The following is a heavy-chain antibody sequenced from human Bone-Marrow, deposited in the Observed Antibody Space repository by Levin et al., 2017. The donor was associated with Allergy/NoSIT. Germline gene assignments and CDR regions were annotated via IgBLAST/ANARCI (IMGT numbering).Heavy chain of an antibody. CDR1: GFTFSSYS. CDR3: ARGGGGYYYDSSGSTRPTNYFDY. J-gene: IGHJ4*02. D-gene: IGHD3-22*01. V-gene: IGHV3-21*01. CDR2: ISSSSSYI. Sequence: GGSLRLSCAASGFTFSSYSMNWVRQAPGKGLEWVSSISSSSSYIYYADSVKGRFTISRDNAKNSLYLQMNSLRAEDTAVYYCARGGGGYYYDSSGSTRPTNYFDYWGQGTLVTVSS.